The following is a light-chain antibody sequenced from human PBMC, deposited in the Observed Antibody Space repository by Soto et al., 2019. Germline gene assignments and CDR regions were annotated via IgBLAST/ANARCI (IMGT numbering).Light chain of an antibody. J-gene: IGKJ1*01. CDR1: QGVSSN. CDR2: GAS. Sequence: EMVMTQSPATLSVSPVERATLSCMASQGVSSNLAWYQQKPGQAPRLLIYGASTRATGIPARFSGSGSGTEFTLTISSLQSEDFAVYYCQQYNNWPQTFGQGTKVDIK. V-gene: IGKV3-15*01. CDR3: QQYNNWPQT.